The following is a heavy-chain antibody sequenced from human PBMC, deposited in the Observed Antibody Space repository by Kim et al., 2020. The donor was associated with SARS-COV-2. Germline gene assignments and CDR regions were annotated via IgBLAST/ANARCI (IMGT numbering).Heavy chain of an antibody. CDR3: ARGGLTFFDY. CDR2: NT. D-gene: IGHD1-20*01. Sequence: NTTYEQNLQGRVTMTTDTSTSTAYMELRSLRSDDTAVYYCARGGLTFFDYWGQGTLVTVSS. J-gene: IGHJ4*02. V-gene: IGHV1-18*01.